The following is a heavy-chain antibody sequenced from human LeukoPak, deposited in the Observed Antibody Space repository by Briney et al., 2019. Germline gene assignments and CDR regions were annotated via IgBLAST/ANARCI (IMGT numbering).Heavy chain of an antibody. D-gene: IGHD4-17*01. CDR3: ARGGVTTMTLRDLWLDY. V-gene: IGHV3-33*01. J-gene: IGHJ4*02. Sequence: GRSLRLSCAASGFTFSSYGMHWVRQAPGKGLEWVAVIWFDGSNKYYADSVKGRFTISRDNSKNTLYLQMNSLKAEDTAVYYCARGGVTTMTLRDLWLDYWGQGTLVTVSS. CDR2: IWFDGSNK. CDR1: GFTFSSYG.